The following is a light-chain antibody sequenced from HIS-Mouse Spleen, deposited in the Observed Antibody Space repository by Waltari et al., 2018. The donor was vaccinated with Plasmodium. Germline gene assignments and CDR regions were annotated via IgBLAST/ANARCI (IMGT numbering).Light chain of an antibody. J-gene: IGLJ2*01. CDR3: CSYAGSSTFVV. V-gene: IGLV2-23*03. CDR1: RSDVGTYNL. Sequence: QSALTQPASVSGSPGQSITISCPGTRSDVGTYNLVPWYQQHPGKAPKLRIYEGSKRPSGVSNRFSGSKSGNTASLTISGLQAEDEADYYCCSYAGSSTFVVFGGGTKLTVL. CDR2: EGS.